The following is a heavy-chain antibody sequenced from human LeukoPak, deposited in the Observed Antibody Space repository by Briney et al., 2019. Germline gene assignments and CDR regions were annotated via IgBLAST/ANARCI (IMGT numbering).Heavy chain of an antibody. D-gene: IGHD4-11*01. CDR1: GYTFTGYY. Sequence: ASVRVSCKASGYTFTGYYMHWVRQAPGQGLELMGCVNPSSGDTNYAQKFQGRVTMTRDTSISTAYLELNRLRSDDTAVYYCARDQDYRNYVAEYWGQGTLVTVSS. CDR3: ARDQDYRNYVAEY. J-gene: IGHJ4*02. V-gene: IGHV1-2*02. CDR2: VNPSSGDT.